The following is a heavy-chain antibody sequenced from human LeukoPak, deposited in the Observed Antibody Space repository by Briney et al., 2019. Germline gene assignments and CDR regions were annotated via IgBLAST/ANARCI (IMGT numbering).Heavy chain of an antibody. CDR2: INHSGST. CDR1: GGSFSGYY. J-gene: IGHJ3*02. D-gene: IGHD2-2*01. V-gene: IGHV4-34*01. Sequence: SETLSLTCAVYGGSFSGYYWSWIRQPPGKGLEWIGEINHSGSTNYNPSLKSRVTISVDTSKNQFSLKLSSVTAADTAVYYCASYCSSTSCPHHDAFDIWGQGTMVTVSS. CDR3: ASYCSSTSCPHHDAFDI.